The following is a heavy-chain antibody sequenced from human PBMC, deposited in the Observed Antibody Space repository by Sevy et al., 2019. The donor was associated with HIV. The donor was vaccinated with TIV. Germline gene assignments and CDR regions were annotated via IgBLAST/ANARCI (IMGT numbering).Heavy chain of an antibody. CDR2: IRSKAYGGTT. V-gene: IGHV3-49*03. Sequence: GGSLRLSCTASGFTFGDYAMSWFRQAPGKGLEWVGFIRSKAYGGTTEYAASVKGRFTISRDDSKSMAYLQMNSLKTEDTAVYYGTRDTNRDYYGMDVWGQGTTVTVSS. CDR3: TRDTNRDYYGMDV. J-gene: IGHJ6*02. CDR1: GFTFGDYA. D-gene: IGHD3-3*01.